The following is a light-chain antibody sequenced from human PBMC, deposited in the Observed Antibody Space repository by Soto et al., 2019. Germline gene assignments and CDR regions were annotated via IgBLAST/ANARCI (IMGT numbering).Light chain of an antibody. CDR2: NVS. CDR1: SSDVGGYNY. CDR3: GSYPGSGTHV. J-gene: IGLJ1*01. V-gene: IGLV2-14*03. Sequence: QSALTQPASVSGSPVQSITISCTGTSSDVGGYNYVSWYQHHPGKAPTLMIYNVSNRPSGVSNRFSGSTSGNTASLTISGLQAEDRPNNTSGSYPGSGTHVFGTGTKFTVL.